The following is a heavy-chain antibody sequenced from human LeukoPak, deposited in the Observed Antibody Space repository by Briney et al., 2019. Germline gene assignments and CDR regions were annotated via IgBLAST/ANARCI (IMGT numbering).Heavy chain of an antibody. J-gene: IGHJ5*02. D-gene: IGHD2-21*02. Sequence: ASVKVSCKASGYTFTSYGISWVRQAPGQGHEWMGWISAYNGNTNYAQKLQGRVTMTTDTSTSTAYMELRSLRSDDTAVYYCARDIGDSDLSNWFDPWGQGTLVTVFS. CDR2: ISAYNGNT. CDR3: ARDIGDSDLSNWFDP. V-gene: IGHV1-18*01. CDR1: GYTFTSYG.